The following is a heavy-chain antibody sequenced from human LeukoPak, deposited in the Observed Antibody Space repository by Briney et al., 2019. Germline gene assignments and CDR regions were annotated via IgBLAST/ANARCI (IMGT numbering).Heavy chain of an antibody. CDR1: GGSISSYY. V-gene: IGHV4-59*12. Sequence: PSETLCLTCTVSGGSISSYYWSWIRQPPGKGLEWIGYIYYSGSTNYNPSLKSRVTISADTSKNQFSLKLSSVTAADTAVYYCARRYRYYYGSGSSPSNWFDPWGRGTLVTVSS. J-gene: IGHJ5*02. CDR2: IYYSGST. CDR3: ARRYRYYYGSGSSPSNWFDP. D-gene: IGHD3-10*01.